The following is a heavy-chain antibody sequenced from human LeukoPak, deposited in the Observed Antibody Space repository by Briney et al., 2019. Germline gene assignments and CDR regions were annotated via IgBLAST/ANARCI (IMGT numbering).Heavy chain of an antibody. J-gene: IGHJ4*02. D-gene: IGHD3-10*01. Sequence: GGSLRLSRAASGLILRSYAMSWVRQAPGKGLEWVSAISGSGGSTYYADSVKGRFTISRDNAKNTVYLQMNSLRVEDTAVYFCAKDPSESYNYGYFDYWGQGTLVSVSS. CDR1: GLILRSYA. CDR2: ISGSGGST. V-gene: IGHV3-23*01. CDR3: AKDPSESYNYGYFDY.